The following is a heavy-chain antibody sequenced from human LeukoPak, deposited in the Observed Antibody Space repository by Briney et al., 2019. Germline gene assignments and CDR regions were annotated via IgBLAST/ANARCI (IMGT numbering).Heavy chain of an antibody. Sequence: GGSLRLSCAASGFTFSSYGMHWVRQAPGKGLEWVAFIRYDGSNKYYADSVKGRFTISRDNSKNTLYLQMNSLRAEDTAVYYCAKDLTTYCSGGSCYSIAFDIWGQGTMVTVSS. CDR1: GFTFSSYG. J-gene: IGHJ3*02. D-gene: IGHD2-15*01. CDR2: IRYDGSNK. CDR3: AKDLTTYCSGGSCYSIAFDI. V-gene: IGHV3-30*02.